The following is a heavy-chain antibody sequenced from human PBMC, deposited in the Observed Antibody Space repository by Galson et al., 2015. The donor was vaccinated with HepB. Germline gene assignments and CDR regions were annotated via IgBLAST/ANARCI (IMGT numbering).Heavy chain of an antibody. Sequence: SLRLSCAASGFTFSSYSMNWVRQAPGKGLEWVSYISSSSSTIYYADSVKGRFTISRDNAKNSLYLQMNSLRAEDTAVYYCARRTLTTACDYWGQGTLVTVSS. CDR3: ARRTLTTACDY. CDR2: ISSSSSTI. D-gene: IGHD4-17*01. J-gene: IGHJ4*02. CDR1: GFTFSSYS. V-gene: IGHV3-48*04.